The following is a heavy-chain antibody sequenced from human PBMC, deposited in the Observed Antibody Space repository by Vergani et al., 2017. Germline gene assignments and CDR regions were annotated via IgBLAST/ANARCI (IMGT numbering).Heavy chain of an antibody. CDR3: ARVSAYCGGDCSRDY. CDR1: GFTFSSYS. CDR2: ISSSSSYI. D-gene: IGHD2-21*02. Sequence: EVQLVESGGGLVKPGGSLRLSCAASGFTFSSYSMNWVRQAPEKGLEWVSSISSSSSYIYYADSVKGRFTISRDNAKNSLYLQMNSLRAEDTAVYYCARVSAYCGGDCSRDYWGQGTLVTVSS. J-gene: IGHJ4*02. V-gene: IGHV3-21*01.